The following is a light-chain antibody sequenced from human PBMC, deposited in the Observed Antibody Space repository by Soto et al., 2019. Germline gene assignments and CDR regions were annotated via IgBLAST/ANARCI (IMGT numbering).Light chain of an antibody. V-gene: IGLV2-14*01. CDR1: SSDVGGYDY. CDR3: SSYSSSSIWV. Sequence: QSALTQPASVSGSPGQSITLSCTGTSSDVGGYDYVSWYQQHPGKAPNLIISEVSNRPSGVSNRFSGSKSGNTASLTISGLQAEDEADYYCSSYSSSSIWVFGGGTKVTVL. J-gene: IGLJ3*02. CDR2: EVS.